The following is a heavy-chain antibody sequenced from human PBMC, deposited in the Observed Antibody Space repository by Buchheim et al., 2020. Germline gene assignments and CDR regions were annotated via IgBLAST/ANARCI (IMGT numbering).Heavy chain of an antibody. CDR3: ARGVRRASDCSGGSCYSYYFDY. J-gene: IGHJ4*02. Sequence: QVQLVQSGAEVKKPGASVKVSCKASGYTFTSYDINWVRQATGQGLEWVGWMNPNSGNTGYAQKFQGRVTMTRNTSISTAYMELSSLRSEDTAVYYCARGVRRASDCSGGSCYSYYFDYWGQGT. V-gene: IGHV1-8*01. CDR1: GYTFTSYD. CDR2: MNPNSGNT. D-gene: IGHD2-15*01.